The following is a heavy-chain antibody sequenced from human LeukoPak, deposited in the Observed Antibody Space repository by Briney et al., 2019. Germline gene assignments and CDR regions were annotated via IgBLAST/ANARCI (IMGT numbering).Heavy chain of an antibody. CDR3: ARDVGATPGYFDY. D-gene: IGHD1-26*01. Sequence: PSETLSLTCTVSGGSISSYYWSWIRQPPGKGLKWIGYMYYSGSTNYNPSTNYNPSLKSRVTISVDTSKNQFSLKLSSVTAADTAVYYCARDVGATPGYFDYWGQGTLVTVSS. CDR1: GGSISSYY. V-gene: IGHV4-59*01. J-gene: IGHJ4*02. CDR2: MYYSGST.